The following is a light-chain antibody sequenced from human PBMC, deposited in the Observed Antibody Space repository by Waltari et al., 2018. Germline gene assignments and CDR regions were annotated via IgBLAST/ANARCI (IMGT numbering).Light chain of an antibody. J-gene: IGKJ4*01. CDR3: QQRSTWLLT. CDR1: QNIGDY. CDR2: DAS. Sequence: EIVLTQSPATLSLSPGVRAPLACRASQNIGDYLAWYQQKPGQPPRPLISDASVRATGVPARFSGGGSGTDFTLTISSLEPEDSAIYYCQQRSTWLLTFGGGTKVEI. V-gene: IGKV3-11*01.